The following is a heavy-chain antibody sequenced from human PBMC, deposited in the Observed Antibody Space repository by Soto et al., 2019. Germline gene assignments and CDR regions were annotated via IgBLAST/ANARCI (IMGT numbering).Heavy chain of an antibody. CDR1: GFTFSSYA. CDR2: ISGSGGST. Sequence: EVQLLESGGGLVQPGGSLRLSCAASGFTFSSYAMSWVRQAPGKGLEWVSAISGSGGSTYYADSVKGRFTISRDNSKNTLYLQMNSLRAEDTAVYYCAKDHKIVVVPAASPYGMDVWGQGTTVTVSS. CDR3: AKDHKIVVVPAASPYGMDV. D-gene: IGHD2-2*01. J-gene: IGHJ6*02. V-gene: IGHV3-23*01.